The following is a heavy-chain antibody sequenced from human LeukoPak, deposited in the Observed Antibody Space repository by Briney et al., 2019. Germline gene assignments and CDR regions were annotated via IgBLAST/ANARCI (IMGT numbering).Heavy chain of an antibody. D-gene: IGHD3-3*01. Sequence: PGGSLRLSCAASGFTFDDYGMGWVRQAPGKGLEWVSDISGSGIRRDYADSVKGRFTISRDNSKNTLYLQMNSLRAEDTAVYYCAKRSGGPSPFDYWGQGTLVTVSS. CDR2: ISGSGIRR. J-gene: IGHJ4*02. CDR3: AKRSGGPSPFDY. CDR1: GFTFDDYG. V-gene: IGHV3-23*01.